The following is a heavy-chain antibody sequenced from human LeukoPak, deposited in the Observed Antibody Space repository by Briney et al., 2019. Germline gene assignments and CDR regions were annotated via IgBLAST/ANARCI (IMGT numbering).Heavy chain of an antibody. CDR2: IYYSGST. D-gene: IGHD5-18*01. CDR3: ARAVENGDTAMADPYYFDY. V-gene: IGHV4-31*03. J-gene: IGHJ4*02. Sequence: SETLSLTCTVSGGSISSGGYYWSWIRQHPGKGLEWIGYIYYSGSTYYNPSLKSRVTISVDTSKNQFSLELSSVTAADTAVYYCARAVENGDTAMADPYYFDYWGQGTLVTVSS. CDR1: GGSISSGGYY.